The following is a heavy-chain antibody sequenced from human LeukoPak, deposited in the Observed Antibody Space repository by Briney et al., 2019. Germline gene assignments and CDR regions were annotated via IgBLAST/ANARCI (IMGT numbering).Heavy chain of an antibody. CDR2: INPNSGGT. CDR3: AGDSLGSARYSD. Sequence: GASVTVSFKASGYTFTDYYIHWVRQAPGQGLEWMGWINPNSGGTNYVQKFQGRVTMTRDTSINTAYMELSSLRSDDTAVYFCAGDSLGSARYSDWGQGTQVTVSS. D-gene: IGHD1-1*01. V-gene: IGHV1-2*02. J-gene: IGHJ4*02. CDR1: GYTFTDYY.